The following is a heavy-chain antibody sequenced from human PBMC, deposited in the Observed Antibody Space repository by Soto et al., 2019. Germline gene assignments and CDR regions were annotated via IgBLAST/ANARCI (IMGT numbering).Heavy chain of an antibody. D-gene: IGHD4-4*01. V-gene: IGHV1-2*04. CDR2: INPNSGGT. CDR1: GYTFTGYY. CDR3: AREVSTSHYYYYGMDV. Sequence: GASVKVSCKASGYTFTGYYMHWVRQAPGQGLEWMGWINPNSGGTNYAQKFQGWVTMTRDTSISTAYMELSRLRSDDTAVYYCAREVSTSHYYYYGMDVWGQGTTVTVS. J-gene: IGHJ6*02.